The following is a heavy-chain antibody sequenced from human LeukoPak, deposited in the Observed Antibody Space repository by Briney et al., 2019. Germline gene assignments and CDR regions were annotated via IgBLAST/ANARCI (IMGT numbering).Heavy chain of an antibody. V-gene: IGHV3-7*01. Sequence: PGGSLRLSCAASGFTFSNYWMSWVRQAPGKGLEWVANMKQDGSEKHYVDSVKGRFTISRDNAKNSLSLQMNSLRAEDTAVYYCARITFYYGSSGYLGWFDPWGQGTLVTVSS. D-gene: IGHD3-22*01. CDR3: ARITFYYGSSGYLGWFDP. J-gene: IGHJ5*02. CDR1: GFTFSNYW. CDR2: MKQDGSEK.